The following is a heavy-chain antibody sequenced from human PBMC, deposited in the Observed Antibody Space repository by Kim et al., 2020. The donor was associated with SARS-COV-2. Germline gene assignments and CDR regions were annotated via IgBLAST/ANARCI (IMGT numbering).Heavy chain of an antibody. CDR3: ARLSRELLDFDP. D-gene: IGHD1-26*01. J-gene: IGHJ5*02. Sequence: NYAQKLQGRVTMTTDTSTSTAYMELRSLRSDDTAVYYCARLSRELLDFDPWGQGTLVTVSS. V-gene: IGHV1-18*01.